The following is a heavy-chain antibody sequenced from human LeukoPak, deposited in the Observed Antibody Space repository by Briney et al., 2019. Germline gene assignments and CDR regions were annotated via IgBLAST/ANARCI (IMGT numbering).Heavy chain of an antibody. CDR3: VRGWGYGGSAFDI. CDR1: GGSFSGYY. V-gene: IGHV4-34*01. D-gene: IGHD3-16*01. J-gene: IGHJ3*02. Sequence: SETLSLTCAVYGGSFSGYYWSWIRQPPGKGLEWIGEINHSGSTNYNPSLKSRVTISVDTSKNQFSLKLSSVTAADTAVYYCVRGWGYGGSAFDIWGQGTMVTVSS. CDR2: INHSGST.